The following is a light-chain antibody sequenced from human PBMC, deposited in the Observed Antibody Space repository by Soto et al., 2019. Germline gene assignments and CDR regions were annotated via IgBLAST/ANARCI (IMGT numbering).Light chain of an antibody. CDR3: QQYGSSLFT. J-gene: IGKJ3*01. V-gene: IGKV3-20*01. Sequence: EIVMTQSPATLSVSPGERATLSCRASQSVSTNLAWYQQKPGQGPRLLIFGTSIRASGVPERFSGGGSGTDFTLTITRLEPEDFAVYYCQQYGSSLFTFGPGTKVDFK. CDR1: QSVSTN. CDR2: GTS.